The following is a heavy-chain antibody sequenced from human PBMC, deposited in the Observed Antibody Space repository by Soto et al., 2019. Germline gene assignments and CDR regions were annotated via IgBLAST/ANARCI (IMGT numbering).Heavy chain of an antibody. CDR1: GGSISSSSYY. J-gene: IGHJ4*02. V-gene: IGHV4-39*01. CDR2: IYYSGST. CDR3: ARLGGMTTDNFDY. D-gene: IGHD4-17*01. Sequence: SETLSLTCTVSGGSISSSSYYWGWIRQPPGKGLEWIGSIYYSGSTYYNPSLKSRVTISVDTSKNQFSLKLSSVTAADTAVYYCARLGGMTTDNFDYWGQGTLVTVSS.